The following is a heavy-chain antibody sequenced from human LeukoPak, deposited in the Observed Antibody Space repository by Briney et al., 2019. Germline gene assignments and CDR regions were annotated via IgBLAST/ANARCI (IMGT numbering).Heavy chain of an antibody. CDR3: ARGYYYDSSGIDY. D-gene: IGHD3-22*01. Sequence: SETLSLTCAVSGYSISSGYYWGWIRQPPGKGLEWIGSIYHSGSTYYNPSLKSRVTISVDTSKNQFSLKLSSVTAADTAAYYCARGYYYDSSGIDYWGQGTLVTVSS. J-gene: IGHJ4*02. CDR1: GYSISSGYY. V-gene: IGHV4-38-2*01. CDR2: IYHSGST.